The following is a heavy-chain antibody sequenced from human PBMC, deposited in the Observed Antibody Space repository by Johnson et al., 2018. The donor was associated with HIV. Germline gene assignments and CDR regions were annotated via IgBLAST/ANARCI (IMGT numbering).Heavy chain of an antibody. J-gene: IGHJ3*02. CDR3: AKDGYSSSWYPYAFDI. V-gene: IGHV3-7*03. D-gene: IGHD6-13*01. CDR2: INVDGREK. CDR1: GFTFSDFR. Sequence: VQLVESGGGLVQPGGSLRLSCTASGFTFSDFRMSWVRQAPGRGLEWVANINVDGREKYYVDSVEGRFTISRDHPKNSLFLQMNSLRAGDTALYYCAKDGYSSSWYPYAFDIWGQGTMVTVSS.